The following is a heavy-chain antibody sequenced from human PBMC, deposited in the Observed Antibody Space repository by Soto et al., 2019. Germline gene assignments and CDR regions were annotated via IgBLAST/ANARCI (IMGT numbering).Heavy chain of an antibody. Sequence: SATLSLTCTVSGGSISSGGYYWSWIRQHPWKGLEWIGYIYYSGSTYYNPSLKSRVTISVDTFKNQFSLKLSSVTAADTAVYYCARGIWSGYPDYYFDYWGQGTLVTVSS. J-gene: IGHJ4*02. CDR3: ARGIWSGYPDYYFDY. CDR1: GGSISSGGYY. D-gene: IGHD3-3*01. V-gene: IGHV4-31*03. CDR2: IYYSGST.